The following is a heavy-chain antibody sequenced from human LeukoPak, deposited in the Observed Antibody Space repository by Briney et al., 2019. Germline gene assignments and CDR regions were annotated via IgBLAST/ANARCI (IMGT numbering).Heavy chain of an antibody. J-gene: IGHJ4*02. Sequence: ASVEVSCKASGYTFTGYYMHWVRQAPGQGLEWMGWINPTSGDTNYLQKFQGRVIMTRDTSISTAYMELSRLRSDDTAVYYCATQRGSYLWGTDFDYWGQGTLVTVSS. CDR2: INPTSGDT. D-gene: IGHD3-16*01. V-gene: IGHV1-2*02. CDR3: ATQRGSYLWGTDFDY. CDR1: GYTFTGYY.